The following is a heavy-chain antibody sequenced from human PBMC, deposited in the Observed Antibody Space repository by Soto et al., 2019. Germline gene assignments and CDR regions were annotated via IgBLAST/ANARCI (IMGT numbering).Heavy chain of an antibody. J-gene: IGHJ4*02. Sequence: TLSLTCTVSGGSISSGNYYWSWIRQHPGKGLEWIGYIYYSGSTYYNPSLKSRVTISVDTSKNQFSLKLSSVTAADTAVYYCASTYYNASSGPFDYWGQGTLVTVSS. V-gene: IGHV4-31*03. CDR2: IYYSGST. CDR1: GGSISSGNYY. CDR3: ASTYYNASSGPFDY. D-gene: IGHD3-22*01.